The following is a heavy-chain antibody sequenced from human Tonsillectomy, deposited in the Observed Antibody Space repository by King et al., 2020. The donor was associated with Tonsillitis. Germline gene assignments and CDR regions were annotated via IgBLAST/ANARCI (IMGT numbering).Heavy chain of an antibody. CDR1: GGSISSTIYY. Sequence: QLQESGPGLVKPSETLSLTCTVSGGSISSTIYYWGWIRQPPGKGLEWIGSIYYSGSTYYNPSLKSRVTISVDTSKNQFSLKLSSVTAADTAVYYCARQRVTYGGRPPYCYGMDVCGQGTTVSVSS. V-gene: IGHV4-39*01. CDR2: IYYSGST. CDR3: ARQRVTYGGRPPYCYGMDV. J-gene: IGHJ6*02. D-gene: IGHD4-23*01.